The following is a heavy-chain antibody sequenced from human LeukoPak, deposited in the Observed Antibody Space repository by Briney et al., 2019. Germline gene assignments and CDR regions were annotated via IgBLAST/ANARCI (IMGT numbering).Heavy chain of an antibody. J-gene: IGHJ4*02. V-gene: IGHV4-39*07. CDR3: ARDHTMIVVVIPGEQVESNYFDY. CDR1: GGSISSSRYY. CDR2: IYYSGST. Sequence: PSETLSLTCTVSGGSISSSRYYWGCIRQPPGKGLEWIGSIYYSGSTYYNPSLKSRVTISVDTSKNQFSLKLSSVTAADTAVYYCARDHTMIVVVIPGEQVESNYFDYWGQGTLVTVSS. D-gene: IGHD3-22*01.